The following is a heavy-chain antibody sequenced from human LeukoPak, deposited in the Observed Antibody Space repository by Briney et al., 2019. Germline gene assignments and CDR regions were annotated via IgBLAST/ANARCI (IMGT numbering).Heavy chain of an antibody. V-gene: IGHV1-2*02. Sequence: ASVKVSCKASGYTFTSYHMHWVRQAPGQGLEWMGWINPNSGGTNYAQKFQGRVTMTRDTSISTAYMELSRLRSDDTAVYYCARDFSSSWTPYYYYYMDVWGKGTTVTVSS. CDR3: ARDFSSSWTPYYYYYMDV. CDR1: GYTFTSYH. CDR2: INPNSGGT. D-gene: IGHD6-13*01. J-gene: IGHJ6*03.